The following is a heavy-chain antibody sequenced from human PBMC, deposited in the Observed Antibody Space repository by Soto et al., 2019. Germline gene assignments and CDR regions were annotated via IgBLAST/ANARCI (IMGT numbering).Heavy chain of an antibody. CDR3: AHRVLRTVFGLVTTTAIYFDL. CDR2: IYWDDDK. V-gene: IGHV2-5*02. J-gene: IGHJ4*02. CDR1: GFSLTTSGVG. Sequence: QITLNESGPTVVRPTETLTLTCRFSGFSLTTSGVGVGWIRQSPGKAPEWLALIYWDDDKRYSASLKSRLTITKDTSKNKVVLTVSDLDPTDTATYYCAHRVLRTVFGLVTTTAIYFDLWGQGTQVAVSS. D-gene: IGHD3-3*01.